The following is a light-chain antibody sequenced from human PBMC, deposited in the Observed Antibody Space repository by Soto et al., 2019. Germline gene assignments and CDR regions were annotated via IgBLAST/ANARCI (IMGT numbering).Light chain of an antibody. V-gene: IGKV3-15*01. Sequence: GERADLCGRASQSVRSNLAWYQQKPGQAPRLLIYGASTRATDMPGRFSGRGSGTEFTLLSCRLSSWDYAVIYCAPYTACGRIIGLGTKVDIK. CDR2: GAS. CDR1: QSVRSN. CDR3: APYTACGRI. J-gene: IGKJ1*01.